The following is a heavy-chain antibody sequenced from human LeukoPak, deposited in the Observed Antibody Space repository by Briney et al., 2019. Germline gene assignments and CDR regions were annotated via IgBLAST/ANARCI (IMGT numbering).Heavy chain of an antibody. CDR1: GFTFSNYA. Sequence: GGSLRLSCAASGFTFSNYAMHWVRQAPGKGLEWVSIISFDGSNKYYADSVKGRFTISRDNSKNTLYLQMNSLRAEDTAVYYCARGGVGGWFRYYFDYWGQGTLVTVSS. D-gene: IGHD6-19*01. V-gene: IGHV3-30*03. J-gene: IGHJ4*02. CDR2: ISFDGSNK. CDR3: ARGGVGGWFRYYFDY.